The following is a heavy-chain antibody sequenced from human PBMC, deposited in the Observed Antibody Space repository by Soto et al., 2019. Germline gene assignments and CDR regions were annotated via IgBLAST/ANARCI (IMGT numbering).Heavy chain of an antibody. Sequence: QVQLVQSGAEVKEPGASVKVSCKASGYTFTNYDINWVRQATGQGPEWMGWMNPDSGDTGYVPNFQGRVTMTRSTSISTAYMELSDLRSEDTAVYYCAVGTTVTTGFDYWGQGTLVTVSS. CDR3: AVGTTVTTGFDY. D-gene: IGHD4-17*01. CDR1: GYTFTNYD. CDR2: MNPDSGDT. V-gene: IGHV1-8*01. J-gene: IGHJ4*02.